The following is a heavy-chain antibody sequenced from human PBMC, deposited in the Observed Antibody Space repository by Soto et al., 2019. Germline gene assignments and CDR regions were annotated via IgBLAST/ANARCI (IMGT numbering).Heavy chain of an antibody. V-gene: IGHV1-46*01. CDR2: INPSGGST. CDR3: ARASIMYSSSWPLFDY. J-gene: IGHJ4*02. D-gene: IGHD6-13*01. Sequence: GASVKVSCKASGYTFTSYYMHWVRQAPGQGLEWMGIINPSGGSTSYAQKFQGRVTMTRDTSTSTVYMELSSLRSEDTAVYYCARASIMYSSSWPLFDYWGQGTLVTVSS. CDR1: GYTFTSYY.